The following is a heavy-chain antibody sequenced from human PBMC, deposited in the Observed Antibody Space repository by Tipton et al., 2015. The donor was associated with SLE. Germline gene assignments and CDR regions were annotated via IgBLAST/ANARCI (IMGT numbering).Heavy chain of an antibody. V-gene: IGHV4-4*07. CDR1: GGSISSYY. D-gene: IGHD2-15*01. CDR3: ARDPGYCSGGSCSDAFDI. J-gene: IGHJ3*02. Sequence: LRLSCTVSGGSISSYYWSWIRQPAGKGLEWIGRIYTSGSTNYNPSLKSRVTMSVDTSKNQFSLKLSSVTAADTAVYYCARDPGYCSGGSCSDAFDIWGQGTMVTVSS. CDR2: IYTSGST.